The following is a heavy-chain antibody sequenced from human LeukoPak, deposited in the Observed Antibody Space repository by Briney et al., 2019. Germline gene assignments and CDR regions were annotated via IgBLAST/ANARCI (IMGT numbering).Heavy chain of an antibody. CDR2: ISGSGGST. CDR1: GFTFSSYA. CDR3: AKGTPTYCSSTSCYNDNRLQPVDY. D-gene: IGHD2-2*02. Sequence: SGGSLRLSCAASGFTFSSYAMSWVRQAPGKGLEWVSAISGSGGSTYYADSVKGRFTISRDNSKNTLYLQMNSLRAEDTAVYYCAKGTPTYCSSTSCYNDNRLQPVDYWGQGTLVTVSS. V-gene: IGHV3-23*01. J-gene: IGHJ4*02.